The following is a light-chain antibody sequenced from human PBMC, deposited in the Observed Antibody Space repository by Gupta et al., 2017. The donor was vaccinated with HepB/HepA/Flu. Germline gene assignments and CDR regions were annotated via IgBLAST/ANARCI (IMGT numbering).Light chain of an antibody. Sequence: QSALTQPASVSGSPGRSITISCTATSSDVGSYNYVSWYQQHPGKAPKLMIYDVSNRPSGVSKRFSGSKSGNTASLTISGLQAEDEADYYCSSYTTSSTPGVFGTGTKVTVL. V-gene: IGLV2-14*03. J-gene: IGLJ1*01. CDR2: DVS. CDR3: SSYTTSSTPGV. CDR1: SSDVGSYNY.